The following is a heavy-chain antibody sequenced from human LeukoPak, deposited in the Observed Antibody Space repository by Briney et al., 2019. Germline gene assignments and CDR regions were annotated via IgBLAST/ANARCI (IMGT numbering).Heavy chain of an antibody. CDR3: ARDVAGPPQEAFDI. V-gene: IGHV3-7*01. CDR1: GLTFSSYW. CDR2: IKQDGSEK. Sequence: PGGSLRLSCAASGLTFSSYWMSWVRQAPGKGLEWVANIKQDGSEKHYVDSVTGRFTISRENTKNSLYLQMNSLRADDTAVYYCARDVAGPPQEAFDIWGQGTMVTVSS. J-gene: IGHJ3*02.